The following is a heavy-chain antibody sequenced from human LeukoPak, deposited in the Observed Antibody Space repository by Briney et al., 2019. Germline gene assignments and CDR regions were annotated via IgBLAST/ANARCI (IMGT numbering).Heavy chain of an antibody. Sequence: ASVKVSCKVSGYTLTELSMHWVRQAPGKGLEWMGGFDPEDGETVYAQKFQGRVTMTEDTSTDSAYMELSSLRSEDTAVYYCATELVEATDRSFDYWGQGTLVTVSS. J-gene: IGHJ4*02. CDR1: GYTLTELS. D-gene: IGHD1-26*01. CDR3: ATELVEATDRSFDY. V-gene: IGHV1-24*01. CDR2: FDPEDGET.